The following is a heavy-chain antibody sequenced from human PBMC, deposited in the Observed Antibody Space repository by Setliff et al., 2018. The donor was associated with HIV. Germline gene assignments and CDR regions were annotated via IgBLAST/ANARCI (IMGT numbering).Heavy chain of an antibody. CDR2: IHSGVST. CDR3: AKELAASGLGYFDS. Sequence: GGSLRLSCAASGFTVSNDYMSWIRQAPGRGLEWVSVIHSGVSTFYADSVKGRFTISRANSKNTVYLQMNSLRAEDTAEYYCAKELAASGLGYFDSWGRGILVTVSS. D-gene: IGHD3-22*01. J-gene: IGHJ4*02. V-gene: IGHV3-53*01. CDR1: GFTVSNDY.